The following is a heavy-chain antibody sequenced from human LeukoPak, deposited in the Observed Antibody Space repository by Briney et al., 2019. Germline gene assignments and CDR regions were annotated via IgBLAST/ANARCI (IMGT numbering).Heavy chain of an antibody. CDR3: ARDSFSIPNDY. Sequence: GGSLRLSCAASGFTFSSYSMNWVRQAPGKGLEWVANIKQDGSEKYYVDSVKGRFTISRDNAKNSLYLQMNSLRAEDTAVYYCARDSFSIPNDYWGQGTLVTVSS. CDR1: GFTFSSYS. V-gene: IGHV3-7*01. CDR2: IKQDGSEK. D-gene: IGHD3-3*02. J-gene: IGHJ4*02.